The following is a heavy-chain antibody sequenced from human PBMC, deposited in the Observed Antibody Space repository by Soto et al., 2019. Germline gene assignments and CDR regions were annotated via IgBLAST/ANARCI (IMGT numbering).Heavy chain of an antibody. D-gene: IGHD1-1*01. CDR3: ARERTGATSMDV. CDR2: MNPNSGNT. Sequence: QVQLVQSGAEVKKPGASVKVSCKASGYTFTSYDINWVRQATGQGLEWMGWMNPNSGNTGYAQKFRGRVNMTRNTYISTAYMELSSLRSEDTAVYYCARERTGATSMDVWGQGTTVTVSS. V-gene: IGHV1-8*01. J-gene: IGHJ6*02. CDR1: GYTFTSYD.